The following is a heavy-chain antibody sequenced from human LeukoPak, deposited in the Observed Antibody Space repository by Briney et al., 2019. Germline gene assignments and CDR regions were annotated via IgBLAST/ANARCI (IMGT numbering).Heavy chain of an antibody. CDR2: IRSKAYGGTT. V-gene: IGHV3-49*03. Sequence: GGSLRLSCTASGFTFGDYAMSWLRQAPGKGLEWVGFIRSKAYGGTTEYAASVKGRFTISRDDSKSIAYLQMNSLKTEDTAVYYCTRDAMFYYYYGMDVWGQGTTVTVSS. J-gene: IGHJ6*02. D-gene: IGHD3-10*02. CDR3: TRDAMFYYYYGMDV. CDR1: GFTFGDYA.